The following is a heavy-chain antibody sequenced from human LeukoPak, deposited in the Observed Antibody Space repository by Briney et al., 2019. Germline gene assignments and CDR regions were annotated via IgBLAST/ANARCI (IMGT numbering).Heavy chain of an antibody. V-gene: IGHV4-39*07. Sequence: SETLSLTCTVSGGSISSSSYYWGWIRQPPGKGLEWIGSIYYSGSTYYNPSLKSRVTISVDTSKNQSSLKLSSVTAADTAVYYCARDLGYGFAYWGQGTLVTVSS. J-gene: IGHJ4*02. D-gene: IGHD5-18*01. CDR3: ARDLGYGFAY. CDR2: IYYSGST. CDR1: GGSISSSSYY.